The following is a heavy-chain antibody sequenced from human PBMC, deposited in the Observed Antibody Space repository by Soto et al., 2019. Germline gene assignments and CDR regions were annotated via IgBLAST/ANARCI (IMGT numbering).Heavy chain of an antibody. D-gene: IGHD3-10*01. J-gene: IGHJ5*02. CDR1: GFTFSPYA. V-gene: IGHV3-23*01. CDR2: ISGGGGGT. CDR3: VFGGAATSKYTWFDP. Sequence: PGGSLRLSCAASGFTFSPYALSWVRQAPGKGPEWVSSISGGGGGTYYADSVKGRFTISRDNSKDTLYLQMNNLRVEDTAVYYCVFGGAATSKYTWFDPWGPGTLVTVSS.